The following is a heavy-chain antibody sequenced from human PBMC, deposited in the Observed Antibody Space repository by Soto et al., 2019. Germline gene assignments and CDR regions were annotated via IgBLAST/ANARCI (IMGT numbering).Heavy chain of an antibody. CDR3: AKTSHFGVVTDNWFDP. V-gene: IGHV1-69*06. D-gene: IGHD3-3*01. CDR2: IIPIFGTA. J-gene: IGHJ5*02. Sequence: ASVKVSCKASGGTFSSYAISWVRQAPGQGLEWMGGIIPIFGTANYAQKFQGRVTITADKSTSTAYMELSSLRSEDTAVYYCAKTSHFGVVTDNWFDPWGQGTQVTVSS. CDR1: GGTFSSYA.